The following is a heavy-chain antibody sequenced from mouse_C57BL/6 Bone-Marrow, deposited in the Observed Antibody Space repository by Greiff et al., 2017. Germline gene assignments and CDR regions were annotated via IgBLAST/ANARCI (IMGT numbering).Heavy chain of an antibody. V-gene: IGHV1-74*01. J-gene: IGHJ1*03. Sequence: QVQLQQPGAELVKPGASVKVSCKASGYTFTSYWMHWVKQRPGQGLGWIGRIHPSDSDTNYKQKFKGKATLTVDKSSSTAYMQLSSLTSEDSAVLYGAIRKVRHWYFDVWGTGTTVTVSS. D-gene: IGHD1-3*01. CDR3: AIRKVRHWYFDV. CDR1: GYTFTSYW. CDR2: IHPSDSDT.